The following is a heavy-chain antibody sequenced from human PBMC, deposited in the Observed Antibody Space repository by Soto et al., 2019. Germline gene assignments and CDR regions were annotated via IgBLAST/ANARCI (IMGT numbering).Heavy chain of an antibody. Sequence: QDQLVQSGVEVKKPEASVKVSCKASGYSFTNYGITWVRQAPGQGFEWMGWISAYNGNTNYAQKFQGRVTMTTDASTSTAYLELRSLRSDDTAVYYCARDRGVAPPVAGNTHYYYYVDVWGKGTTVTLSS. CDR3: ARDRGVAPPVAGNTHYYYYVDV. V-gene: IGHV1-18*01. J-gene: IGHJ6*03. CDR1: GYSFTNYG. D-gene: IGHD6-19*01. CDR2: ISAYNGNT.